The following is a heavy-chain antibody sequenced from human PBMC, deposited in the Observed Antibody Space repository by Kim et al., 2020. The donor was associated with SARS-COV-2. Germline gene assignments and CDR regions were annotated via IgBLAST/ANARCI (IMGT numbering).Heavy chain of an antibody. J-gene: IGHJ4*02. CDR3: AREENSSSLFDY. D-gene: IGHD6-13*01. V-gene: IGHV1-46*01. Sequence: SYAQKVQGRVTMTRDTSTSTVYMELSSLRSEDTAVYYCAREENSSSLFDYWGQGTLVTVSS.